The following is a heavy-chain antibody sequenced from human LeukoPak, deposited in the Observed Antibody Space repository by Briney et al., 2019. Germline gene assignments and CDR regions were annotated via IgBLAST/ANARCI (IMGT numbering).Heavy chain of an antibody. J-gene: IGHJ4*02. D-gene: IGHD1-26*01. V-gene: IGHV3-21*01. CDR1: GFTFSSYS. CDR2: ISSSSSYI. CDR3: GGTIRVGAYKGFIEF. Sequence: PGGSLRLSCAASGFTFSSYSMNWVRQAPGKGLEWVSSISSSSSYIYYADSVKGRFTISRDNAKNSLYLQMNSLRAEDKAVYYCGGTIRVGAYKGFIEFWGQGTLVTVSS.